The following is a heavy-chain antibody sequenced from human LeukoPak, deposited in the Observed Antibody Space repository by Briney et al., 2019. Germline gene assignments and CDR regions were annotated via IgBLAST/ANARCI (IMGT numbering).Heavy chain of an antibody. Sequence: ASVKVSCKASGYTFTGYYMHWVRQAPGQGLEWMGWISAYNGNTNYAQKLQGRVTMTTDTSTSTAYMELRSLRSDDTAVYYCAREIGYSSGPRYYYYYGMDVWGQGTTVTVSS. J-gene: IGHJ6*02. CDR3: AREIGYSSGPRYYYYYGMDV. D-gene: IGHD6-19*01. V-gene: IGHV1-18*04. CDR2: ISAYNGNT. CDR1: GYTFTGYY.